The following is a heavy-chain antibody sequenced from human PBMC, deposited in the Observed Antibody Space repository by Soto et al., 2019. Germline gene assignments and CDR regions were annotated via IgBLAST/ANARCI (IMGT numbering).Heavy chain of an antibody. CDR1: GFTFSDYT. J-gene: IGHJ4*02. CDR3: VNQEVGATVYFDH. D-gene: IGHD1-26*01. Sequence: GGSLRLSGAASGFTFSDYTRTWVRQAPGKGLEWGAVISHDGSINYDADVGESRSAIPRDDSKNTLFREMNGLRVEDTAVYYCVNQEVGATVYFDHWGQGT. V-gene: IGHV3-30*09. CDR2: ISHDGSIN.